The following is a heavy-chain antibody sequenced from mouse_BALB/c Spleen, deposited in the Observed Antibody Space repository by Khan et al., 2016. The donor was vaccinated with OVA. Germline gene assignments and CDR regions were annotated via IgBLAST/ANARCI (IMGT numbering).Heavy chain of an antibody. CDR1: GYTFTSYW. Sequence: QVQLKESGAELAKPGASVKMSCKASGYTFTSYWMHWVKQRPGQGLEWIGYINPSTGYTEYNQKFKDKATLTADKSSSTAYMQLSSLTSEDSAVYDCANQDSSAAWFTYWGQGTLVTVSA. D-gene: IGHD1-1*01. CDR2: INPSTGYT. CDR3: ANQDSSAAWFTY. V-gene: IGHV1-7*01. J-gene: IGHJ3*01.